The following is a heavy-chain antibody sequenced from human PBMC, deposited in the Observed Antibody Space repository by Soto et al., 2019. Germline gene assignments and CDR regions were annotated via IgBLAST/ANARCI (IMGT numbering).Heavy chain of an antibody. V-gene: IGHV1-46*01. CDR3: ARDIVLMVYAIRYHYYGMDV. CDR2: INPSGGST. CDR1: GYTFTSYY. J-gene: IGHJ6*02. D-gene: IGHD2-8*01. Sequence: ASVKVSCKASGYTFTSYYMDWVRQAPGQGLEWMGIINPSGGSTSYAQKFQGRVTMTRDTSTSTVYMELSSLRSEDTAVYYCARDIVLMVYAIRYHYYGMDVWGQGTTVTVSS.